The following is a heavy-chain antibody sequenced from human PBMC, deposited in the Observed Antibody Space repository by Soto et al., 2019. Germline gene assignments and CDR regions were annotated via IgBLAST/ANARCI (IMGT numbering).Heavy chain of an antibody. CDR2: IYSGGGT. CDR1: GFSVSNNY. D-gene: IGHD5-12*01. V-gene: IGHV3-66*01. Sequence: QLVESGGGLVQPGGSLRLSCAASGFSVSNNYMKWVRQAPGKGLEWVSLIYSGGGTYYADSVKGRFTISRDNSKNTLFLQMNSLRVEDTAVYYCARDRGYRWGQGTMVTVSS. J-gene: IGHJ3*01. CDR3: ARDRGYR.